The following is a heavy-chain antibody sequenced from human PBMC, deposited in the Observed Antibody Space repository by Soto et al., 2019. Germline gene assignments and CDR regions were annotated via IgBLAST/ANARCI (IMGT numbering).Heavy chain of an antibody. Sequence: SETLSLTCTVSGGSISSGGYYWSWIRQHPGKGLEWIGYIYYSGSTYYNPSLKSRVTISVDTSKNQFSLKLSSVTAADTAVYYCAREIRDIVATYIDYWGQGTLVTVSS. V-gene: IGHV4-31*03. CDR1: GGSISSGGYY. J-gene: IGHJ4*02. D-gene: IGHD5-12*01. CDR2: IYYSGST. CDR3: AREIRDIVATYIDY.